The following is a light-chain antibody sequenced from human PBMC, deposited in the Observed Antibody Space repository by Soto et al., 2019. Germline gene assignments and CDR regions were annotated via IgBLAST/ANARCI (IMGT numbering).Light chain of an antibody. CDR3: QQYGSSPRT. CDR2: GAS. CDR1: QSISSDY. J-gene: IGKJ2*01. V-gene: IGKV3-20*01. Sequence: EIVLTQSPGTLSLSPGERATLSCRASQSISSDYLAWYQQKPGQAHRLLIFGASSRATGIPDRFSGSGSGTDFTLTISRLEPEDFAVYSGQQYGSSPRTVGQGTKLEI.